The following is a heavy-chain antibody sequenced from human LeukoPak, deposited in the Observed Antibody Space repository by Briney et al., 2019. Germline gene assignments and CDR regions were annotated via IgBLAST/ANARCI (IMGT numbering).Heavy chain of an antibody. CDR3: ARVSKYDSSGYYPVD. CDR2: ISSSSYI. Sequence: GGSLRLSCAASGFTFSSYSMNWVRQAPGKGLEWVSSISSSSYIYYADSVKGRFTISRDNAKNSLYLQMNSLRAEDTAVYYCARVSKYDSSGYYPVDWGQGTLVTVSS. CDR1: GFTFSSYS. D-gene: IGHD3-22*01. J-gene: IGHJ4*02. V-gene: IGHV3-21*01.